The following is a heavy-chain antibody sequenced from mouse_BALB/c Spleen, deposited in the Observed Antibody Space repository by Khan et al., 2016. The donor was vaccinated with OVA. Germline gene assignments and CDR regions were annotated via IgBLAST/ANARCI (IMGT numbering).Heavy chain of an antibody. CDR3: ARIYGGDFDY. CDR1: GYSITSDYA. Sequence: EVKLEESGPGLVKPSQSLSLTCTVTGYSITSDYAWNWIRQFPGNKLEWMGYISYSGNTKYNPSLKSRISITRDTSKNQFFLQLNSVTAEDTATYYCARIYGGDFDYLGQGTTLTVSS. D-gene: IGHD1-1*01. V-gene: IGHV3-2*02. CDR2: ISYSGNT. J-gene: IGHJ2*01.